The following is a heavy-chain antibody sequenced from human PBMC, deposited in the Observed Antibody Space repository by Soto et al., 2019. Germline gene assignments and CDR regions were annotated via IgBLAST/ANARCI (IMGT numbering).Heavy chain of an antibody. Sequence: QVQLVQSGAEVKKPGASVKVSCKASGYTFTSYYMHWVRQAPGQGLEWMGIINPSGGSTSYAQKFQGRFTMTRDTPTSTVYMELSSLRSEDTAVYYCARRLDGEDIVLVPASISYGMDVWGQGTTVTVSS. CDR1: GYTFTSYY. J-gene: IGHJ6*02. CDR2: INPSGGST. V-gene: IGHV1-46*01. CDR3: ARRLDGEDIVLVPASISYGMDV. D-gene: IGHD2-2*01.